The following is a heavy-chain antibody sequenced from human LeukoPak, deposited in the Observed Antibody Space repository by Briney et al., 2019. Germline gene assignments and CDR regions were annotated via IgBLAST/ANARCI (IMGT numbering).Heavy chain of an antibody. J-gene: IGHJ4*02. CDR1: GFTFSSYW. D-gene: IGHD2-2*01. Sequence: GGSLRLSCAASGFTFSSYWMHWVRQAPGKGLVWVSRINSDGTSAIYADSVRGRFTISRDNAKNTLYLQMNSLGDDDTAVYYCARVRVVPAGYFDTWGQGTLVTVSS. CDR2: INSDGTSA. V-gene: IGHV3-74*01. CDR3: ARVRVVPAGYFDT.